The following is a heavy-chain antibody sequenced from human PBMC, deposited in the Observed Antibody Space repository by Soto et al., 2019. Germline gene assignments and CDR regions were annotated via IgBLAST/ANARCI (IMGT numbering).Heavy chain of an antibody. Sequence: QVQLVQSGAEVKKSGASVKVSCKASGYTFTTYSIHWVRQAPGQSLEWMGWINPGNGNTQYAQNFQDRVTITTDTSASTAYMDLSSLRSEDTAVYYCARNWNGVDYWGQGTLVTVSS. CDR1: GYTFTTYS. D-gene: IGHD1-1*01. CDR3: ARNWNGVDY. V-gene: IGHV1-3*01. CDR2: INPGNGNT. J-gene: IGHJ4*02.